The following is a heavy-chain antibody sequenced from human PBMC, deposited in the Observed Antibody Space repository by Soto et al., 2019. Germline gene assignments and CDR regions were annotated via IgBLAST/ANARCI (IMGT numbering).Heavy chain of an antibody. Sequence: PSETLSLTCTVSGGSISSSSYYWGWIRQPPGKGLEWIGSIYYSGSTYYNPSLESRVTISVDTSKNQFSLKLSSVTAADTAVYYCARSMVRGSDAFDIWGQGTMVTVSS. CDR1: GGSISSSSYY. D-gene: IGHD3-10*01. V-gene: IGHV4-39*01. J-gene: IGHJ3*02. CDR3: ARSMVRGSDAFDI. CDR2: IYYSGST.